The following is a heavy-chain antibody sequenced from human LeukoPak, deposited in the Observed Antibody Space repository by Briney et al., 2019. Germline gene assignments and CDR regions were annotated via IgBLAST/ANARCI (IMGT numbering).Heavy chain of an antibody. CDR3: ARDSQRTYCSSTSCYRYYFDY. CDR2: ISYDGSNE. CDR1: EFTFSSYA. D-gene: IGHD2-2*02. J-gene: IGHJ4*02. V-gene: IGHV3-30*04. Sequence: PGGSLRLSCAASEFTFSSYAMHWVRQAPGKGLEGVALISYDGSNEYYADSVKGRFTISRDNSKNTLYLQMNSLRAEDTAVYYCARDSQRTYCSSTSCYRYYFDYWGQGTLVTVSS.